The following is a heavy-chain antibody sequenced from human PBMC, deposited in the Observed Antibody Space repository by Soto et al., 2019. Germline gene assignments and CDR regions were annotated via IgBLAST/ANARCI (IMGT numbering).Heavy chain of an antibody. CDR1: GFSFNKAW. CDR3: TYLYREGP. V-gene: IGHV3-15*01. D-gene: IGHD3-10*01. CDR2: IKSRTDGGAT. J-gene: IGHJ5*02. Sequence: EVQLVESGGDLVEPGGSLRLSCAASGFSFNKAWMIWVRQAPGKGLEWVGRIKSRTDGGATEYAPPVNDRFIISRDDSRNMVFLQMNSLKTEDTAVYFCTYLYREGPWGQGTLVTVSS.